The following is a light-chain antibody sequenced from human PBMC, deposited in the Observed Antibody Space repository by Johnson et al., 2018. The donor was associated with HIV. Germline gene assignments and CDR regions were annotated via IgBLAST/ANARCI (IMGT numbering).Light chain of an antibody. CDR2: RNN. CDR3: ATCDDSLNGHYV. J-gene: IGLJ1*01. Sequence: QYVLTQAPSASGTPGQRVTISCSGSSSNIGSNTVNWYQQLPGTAPKLLIYRNNQRPSGVPDRFSGYKSDTSASLAISGLQSEDEADYYCATCDDSLNGHYVFGTGTKVTVL. V-gene: IGLV1-44*01. CDR1: SSNIGSNT.